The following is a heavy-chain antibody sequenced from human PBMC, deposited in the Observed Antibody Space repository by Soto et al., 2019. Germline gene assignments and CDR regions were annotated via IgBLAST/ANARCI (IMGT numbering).Heavy chain of an antibody. CDR1: GFNFGPFW. J-gene: IGHJ3*02. CDR2: INSDGTTI. Sequence: LRLSCASSGFNFGPFWMHWVRQAPGKGLVWVSHINSDGTTIVYADSVKGRFTISRDNAQSTLFLQMNSLRVEDTAVYYCVRDRGYPDSFDIWGQGTMVTVS. V-gene: IGHV3-74*01. D-gene: IGHD3-10*01. CDR3: VRDRGYPDSFDI.